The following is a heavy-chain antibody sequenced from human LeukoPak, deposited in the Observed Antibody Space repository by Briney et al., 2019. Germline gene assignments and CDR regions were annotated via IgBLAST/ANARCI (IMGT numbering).Heavy chain of an antibody. CDR1: GYTFTSYG. V-gene: IGHV1-18*01. CDR2: ISAYNGNT. D-gene: IGHD4-23*01. CDR3: ARDRGSNTYYYYMDV. J-gene: IGHJ6*03. Sequence: ASVKVSCKASGYTFTSYGISWVRQAPGQGLEWMGWISAYNGNTNYAQKLQGRVTMTTDTSTSTAYMELRSLRSDDTAVYYCARDRGSNTYYYYMDVWGKGTTVTVSS.